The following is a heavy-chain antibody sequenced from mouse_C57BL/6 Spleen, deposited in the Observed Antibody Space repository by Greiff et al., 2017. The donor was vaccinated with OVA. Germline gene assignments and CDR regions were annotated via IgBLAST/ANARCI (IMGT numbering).Heavy chain of an antibody. J-gene: IGHJ2*01. V-gene: IGHV5-16*01. CDR3: ARVTGGRYFDY. D-gene: IGHD4-1*01. Sequence: EVKLVESEGGLVQPGSSMKLSCTASGFTFSDYYMAWVRQVPEKGLEWVANINYDGSSTYYLDSLKSRFIISRDNAKNILYLQMSSLKSEDTATYYCARVTGGRYFDYWGQGTTLTVSS. CDR2: INYDGSST. CDR1: GFTFSDYY.